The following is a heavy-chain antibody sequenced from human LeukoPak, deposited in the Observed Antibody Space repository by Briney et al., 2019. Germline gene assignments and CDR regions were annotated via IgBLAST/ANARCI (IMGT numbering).Heavy chain of an antibody. CDR1: GFIVRNYY. V-gene: IGHV3-23*01. CDR3: AKDFFVLLDSALIFDY. CDR2: ISGSGGST. Sequence: GGSLRLSCAASGFIVRNYYLSWVRQAPGKGLEWVSAISGSGGSTYYADSVKGRFTISRDNSKNTLYLQMNSLRAEDTAVYYCAKDFFVLLDSALIFDYWGQGTLVTVSS. D-gene: IGHD3/OR15-3a*01. J-gene: IGHJ4*02.